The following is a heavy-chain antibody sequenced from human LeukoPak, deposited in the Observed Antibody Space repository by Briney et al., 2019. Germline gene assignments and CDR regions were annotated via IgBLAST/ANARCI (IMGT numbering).Heavy chain of an antibody. J-gene: IGHJ4*02. CDR1: GFTFSSYA. V-gene: IGHV3-30*04. CDR3: AKDHHYYDSSGYPDY. Sequence: TGGSLRLSCAASGFTFSSYAMHWVRQAPGKGLEWVAVISYDGSNKYYADSVKGRFTISRDNSKNTLYLQMNSLRAEDTAVYYCAKDHHYYDSSGYPDYWGQGTLVTVSS. CDR2: ISYDGSNK. D-gene: IGHD3-22*01.